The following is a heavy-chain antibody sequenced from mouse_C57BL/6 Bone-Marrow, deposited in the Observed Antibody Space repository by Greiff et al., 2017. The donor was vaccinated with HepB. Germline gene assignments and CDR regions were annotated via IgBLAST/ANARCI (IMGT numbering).Heavy chain of an antibody. V-gene: IGHV3-6*01. CDR1: GYSITSGCY. J-gene: IGHJ3*01. Sequence: ESGPGLVKPSQSLSLTCSVTGYSITSGCYWNWIRQFPGNKLEWMGYISYDGSNNYNPSLKNRISITRDTSKNQFFLKLNSVTTEDTATYYCAREGTGPFAYWGQGTLVTVSA. CDR2: ISYDGSN. D-gene: IGHD4-1*01. CDR3: AREGTGPFAY.